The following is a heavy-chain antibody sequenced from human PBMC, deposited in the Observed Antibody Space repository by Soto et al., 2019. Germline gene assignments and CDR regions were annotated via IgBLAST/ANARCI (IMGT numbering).Heavy chain of an antibody. Sequence: QVQLVQSGAEVKRPGDSVKVSCKASGFVFTSNDINWVRQAPGQGLQWMGWMNTNVNATDSPQEFKGRVGMTWNTSISTGYLEVRNLKSGGTGVYYCAREVVDGRSLWPGPLGQGTLVVVSS. CDR1: GFVFTSND. V-gene: IGHV1-8*01. CDR3: AREVVDGRSLWPGP. J-gene: IGHJ5*02. D-gene: IGHD2-15*01. CDR2: MNTNVNAT.